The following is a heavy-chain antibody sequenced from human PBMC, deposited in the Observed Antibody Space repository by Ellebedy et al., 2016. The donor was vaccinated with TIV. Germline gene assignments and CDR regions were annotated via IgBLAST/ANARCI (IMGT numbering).Heavy chain of an antibody. J-gene: IGHJ4*02. CDR1: GGSISGSSYY. D-gene: IGHD5-24*01. Sequence: MPSETLSLTCTVPGGSISGSSYYWGWIRQHPGKGLEWMGYIHYTGRTYYNPSLKSRLIISVDPSKNHFSLKLTAVTAADTAVYYFARGRWLKPYFDYWGQGTPVTVSS. CDR2: IHYTGRT. V-gene: IGHV4-31*03. CDR3: ARGRWLKPYFDY.